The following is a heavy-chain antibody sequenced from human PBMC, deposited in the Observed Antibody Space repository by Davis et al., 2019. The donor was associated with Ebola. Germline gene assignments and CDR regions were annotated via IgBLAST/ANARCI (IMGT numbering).Heavy chain of an antibody. CDR2: INGNGGST. J-gene: IGHJ5*01. Sequence: GESLKISCEASGFRFENYGMYWVRQAPGKGLEWVSLINGNGGSTYYGDSVKGRFSTSRDNSGDSLFLQMNNLRVDETAIYYCVKGVFESLGQGALVTVSS. CDR1: GFRFENYG. V-gene: IGHV3-43*02. CDR3: VKGVFES.